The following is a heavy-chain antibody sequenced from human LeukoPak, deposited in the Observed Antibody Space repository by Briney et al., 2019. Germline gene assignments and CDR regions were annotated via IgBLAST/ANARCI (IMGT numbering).Heavy chain of an antibody. J-gene: IGHJ4*02. CDR1: GFTFRIYA. CDR3: ARGRYGWLPFDY. CDR2: ISGSDGST. Sequence: GGSLRLSCAASGFTFRIYAMSWVRQAPGKGLEWVSTISGSDGSTNYADSVKGRFSISRDNSKNTLYLQMKSLRAEDTAVYYCARGRYGWLPFDYWGQGTLVTVSS. V-gene: IGHV3-23*01. D-gene: IGHD3-16*01.